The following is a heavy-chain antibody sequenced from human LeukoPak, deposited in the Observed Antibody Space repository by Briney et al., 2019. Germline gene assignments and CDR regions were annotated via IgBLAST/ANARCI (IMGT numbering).Heavy chain of an antibody. J-gene: IGHJ4*02. V-gene: IGHV3-7*01. CDR1: GFTFSRYW. CDR2: IKEDGSEK. CDR3: ATGGPPIVVVPAALPSDY. D-gene: IGHD2-2*01. Sequence: GGSPRLSCAASGFTFSRYWMSWVRQAPGKGLEWLANIKEDGSEKYYVDSVKGRFTISRDNIKKSLFLQMNSLRAEDTAVYYCATGGPPIVVVPAALPSDYWGQGTLVTVSS.